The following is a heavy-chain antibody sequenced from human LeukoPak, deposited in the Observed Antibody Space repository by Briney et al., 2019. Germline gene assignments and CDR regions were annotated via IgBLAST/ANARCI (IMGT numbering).Heavy chain of an antibody. J-gene: IGHJ5*02. CDR2: INPDGTKT. CDR3: ATAPASVDSS. Sequence: GRSLRLPQAVSGITHSNYDMRWVRQSRGRGMEWVANINPDGTKTTYVDSVEGRFAISRDNAKNSVFLLMTSLRAEDTAMYYCATAPASVDSSWGQGTLVAVSS. V-gene: IGHV3-7*01. D-gene: IGHD3-3*01. CDR1: GITHSNYD.